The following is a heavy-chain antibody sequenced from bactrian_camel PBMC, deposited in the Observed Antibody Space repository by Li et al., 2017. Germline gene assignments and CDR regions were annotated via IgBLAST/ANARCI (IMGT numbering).Heavy chain of an antibody. J-gene: IGHJ4*01. CDR1: LYVYSSCC. CDR2: IDTGDLSA. Sequence: VQLVESGGGSVEAGGSLTLSCPASLYVYSSCCMGWFRQAPEKEREAVASIDTGDLSATYADSVQGRFTISLVKAKQTLYLEMNNLKPEDTAMYYCAAEGCGGGAAWNVAQAYNHWGRGTQVTVS. D-gene: IGHD8*01. V-gene: IGHV3S42*01. CDR3: AAEGCGGGAAWNVAQAYNH.